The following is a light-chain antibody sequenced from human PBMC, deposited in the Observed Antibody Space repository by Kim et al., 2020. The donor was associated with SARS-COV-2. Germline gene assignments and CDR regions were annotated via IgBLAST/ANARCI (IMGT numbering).Light chain of an antibody. V-gene: IGLV1-40*01. CDR3: QSFDSSLSGPV. J-gene: IGLJ3*02. CDR2: GNS. CDR1: SSNIGAGYD. Sequence: QSVLTQPPSVSGAPGQRVTISCTGSSSNIGAGYDAHWDQQLPGTAPKLLIFGNSKRPSGVPDRISGSKSGTSASLAITGLQAEDEADYYCQSFDSSLSGPVFGGGTQLTVL.